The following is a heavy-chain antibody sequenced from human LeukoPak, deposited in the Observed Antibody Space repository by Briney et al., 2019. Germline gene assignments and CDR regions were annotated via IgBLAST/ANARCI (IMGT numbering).Heavy chain of an antibody. CDR1: GFTFSSYA. J-gene: IGHJ5*02. CDR3: ASSTSCCGFDP. CDR2: ISSNGGST. V-gene: IGHV3-64*01. D-gene: IGHD2-2*01. Sequence: GGSLRLSCAASGFTFSSYAMHWVRQAPGKGLEYVSAISSNGGSTYYANSVKGRFTISRDNSKNTLYLQMGSLRAEDMAVYYCASSTSCCGFDPWGQGTLVTVSS.